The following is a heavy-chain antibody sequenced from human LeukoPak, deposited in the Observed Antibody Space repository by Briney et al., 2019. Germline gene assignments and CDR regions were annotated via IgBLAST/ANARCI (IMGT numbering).Heavy chain of an antibody. D-gene: IGHD3-22*01. V-gene: IGHV4-39*01. J-gene: IGHJ6*03. CDR1: GGSISSSIFY. CDR3: ARHPPPLQYDSSYYMDV. CDR2: IYYSGST. Sequence: PSETLSLTCTVSGGSISSSIFYWGWIRQPPGKGLEWIGSIYYSGSTYYNPSLKSRVTISVDTSKNQFSLKLSSVTAADTAVYYCARHPPPLQYDSSYYMDVWGKGTTVTVSS.